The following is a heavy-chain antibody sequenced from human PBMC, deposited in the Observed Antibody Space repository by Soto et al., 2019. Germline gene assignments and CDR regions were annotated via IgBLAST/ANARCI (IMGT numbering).Heavy chain of an antibody. J-gene: IGHJ4*02. CDR1: GGSISSSNW. D-gene: IGHD2-8*01. CDR3: ARGDGVGSTMFAY. Sequence: SETLSLTCAVSGGSISSSNWWSLVRHPPGKGLEWIGEIYHSGSTNYNPSLKSRVTISVDKSKNQFSLKLSSVTAADTAVYYCARGDGVGSTMFAYWGQRTLVTVSS. V-gene: IGHV4-4*02. CDR2: IYHSGST.